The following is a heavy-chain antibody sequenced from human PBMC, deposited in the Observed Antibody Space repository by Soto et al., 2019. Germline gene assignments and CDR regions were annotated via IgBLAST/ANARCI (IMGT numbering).Heavy chain of an antibody. J-gene: IGHJ6*02. V-gene: IGHV3-23*01. CDR1: GFTFSSYA. CDR2: ISGSGGST. CDR3: ARDLPYSRAYYYYDMDV. D-gene: IGHD6-13*01. Sequence: QAGGSLRLSCAASGFTFSSYAMNWVRQAPGKGLEWVSTISGSGGSTSYADSVKGRFTISRDNSKNTLYLQMNSLRADDTAVYYCARDLPYSRAYYYYDMDVWGQGTTVTVSS.